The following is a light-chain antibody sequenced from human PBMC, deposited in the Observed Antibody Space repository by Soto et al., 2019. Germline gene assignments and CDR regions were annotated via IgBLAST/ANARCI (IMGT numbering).Light chain of an antibody. CDR2: GAS. J-gene: IGKJ4*01. CDR1: QSVSSN. CDR3: QQYNNWPPLT. Sequence: EIVMTQPPATLSVSPGERATLSCRASQSVSSNLAWYQQKPGQAPRLLIYGASTRATGIPARFSGSGSGTEFTLTISSLQSEDFAVYYCQQYNNWPPLTFGGGTKMEIK. V-gene: IGKV3-15*01.